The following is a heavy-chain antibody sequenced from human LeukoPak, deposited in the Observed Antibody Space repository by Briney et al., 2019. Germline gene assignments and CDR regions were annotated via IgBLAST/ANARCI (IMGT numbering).Heavy chain of an antibody. J-gene: IGHJ4*02. CDR1: GLTFTNAW. CDR3: STLTSRGLSDS. CDR2: IKSKADGETI. Sequence: GGSLRLSCAASGLTFTNAWMNWVRQAPGKGLEWVGRIKSKADGETIDYAAPVKGRFTFSRDDSKNMLYLQMNSLESEDTAVYYCSTLTSRGLSDSWGQGTLVTVSS. V-gene: IGHV3-15*07. D-gene: IGHD1-20*01.